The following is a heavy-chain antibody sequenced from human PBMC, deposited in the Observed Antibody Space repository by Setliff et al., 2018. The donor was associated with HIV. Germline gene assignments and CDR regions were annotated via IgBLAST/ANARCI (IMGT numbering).Heavy chain of an antibody. CDR2: IYHSEYT. J-gene: IGHJ6*02. CDR1: GGSFSGYY. Sequence: PSETLSLTCAVYGGSFSGYYWSWIRQPPGKGLEWIGEIYHSEYTNYNPSLKSRVSMSVDKSKNQFSVKLTSVTAADTAVYYCARGHCSGTNCYGVDYYGMDVWGRGTTVTVSS. V-gene: IGHV4-34*01. D-gene: IGHD2-2*01. CDR3: ARGHCSGTNCYGVDYYGMDV.